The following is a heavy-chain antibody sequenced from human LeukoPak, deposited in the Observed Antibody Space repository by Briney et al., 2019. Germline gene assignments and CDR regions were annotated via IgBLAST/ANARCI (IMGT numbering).Heavy chain of an antibody. CDR3: ARGAVVVPAARAAGFDP. CDR1: GGSISSYY. V-gene: IGHV4-59*01. J-gene: IGHJ5*02. D-gene: IGHD2-2*01. CDR2: IYYSGST. Sequence: SQTLSPTCTVSGGSISSYYWSWIRQPPGKGLEWIGYIYYSGSTNYNPSLKSRVTISVDTAKTQFSLKLRSVTAADTAVYYCARGAVVVPAARAAGFDPWGQGTLVTVSS.